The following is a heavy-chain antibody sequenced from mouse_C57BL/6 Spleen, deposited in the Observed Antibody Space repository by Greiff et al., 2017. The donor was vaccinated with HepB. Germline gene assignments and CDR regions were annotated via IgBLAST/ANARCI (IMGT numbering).Heavy chain of an antibody. Sequence: QVQLQQPGAELVKPGASVKMSCKASGYTFTSYWITWVKQRPGQGLEWIGDIYPGSGSTNYNEKFQSKATLTVDTSSSTAYMQLSSLTSEDSAVYYCARWGKYYKSGTFDYWGQGTTLTVSS. CDR1: GYTFTSYW. CDR2: IYPGSGST. J-gene: IGHJ2*01. D-gene: IGHD2-12*01. V-gene: IGHV1-55*01. CDR3: ARWGKYYKSGTFDY.